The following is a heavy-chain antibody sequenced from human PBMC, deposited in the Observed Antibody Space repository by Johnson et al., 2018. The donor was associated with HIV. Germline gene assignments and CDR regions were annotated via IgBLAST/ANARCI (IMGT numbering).Heavy chain of an antibody. CDR1: GFTVSSYY. Sequence: VQLVESGGGLVQPGGSLRLSCAASGFTVSSYYMSWVRQAPGKGLEWVSVLFSGGSIYFADSVKGRFTISRDNSKNTLYLQMNSLRAEDTAVYYCARACRDGYTCDAFDIWGQGTKVTVSS. CDR2: LFSGGSI. J-gene: IGHJ3*02. D-gene: IGHD5-24*01. CDR3: ARACRDGYTCDAFDI. V-gene: IGHV3-66*01.